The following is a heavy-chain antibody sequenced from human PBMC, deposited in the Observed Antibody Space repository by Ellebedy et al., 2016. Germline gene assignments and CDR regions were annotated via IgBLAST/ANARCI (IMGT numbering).Heavy chain of an antibody. D-gene: IGHD1-1*01. CDR2: IRGGGALP. J-gene: IGHJ4*02. CDR3: ATENANPGFALDH. CDR1: GLMFSGYR. V-gene: IGHV3-23*01. Sequence: GGSLRLSXAASGLMFSGYRMNWVRQAPGKGLEWVSYIRGGGALPQSADSVKGRLTISRDNSKNTLFLQLNSLRPEDSAVYYCATENANPGFALDHWGQGTVVTVSS.